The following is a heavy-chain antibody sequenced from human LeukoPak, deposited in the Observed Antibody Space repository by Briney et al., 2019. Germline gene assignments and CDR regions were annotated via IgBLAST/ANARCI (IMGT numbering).Heavy chain of an antibody. V-gene: IGHV3-23*01. CDR3: SSDYPHYYFYMDV. D-gene: IGHD4-11*01. CDR1: GFPFTSSG. Sequence: GESLGLSCAASGFPFTSSGMSWVRQAPGKGPEWVSSMNAVGVTYYADSVKGRFTISRDISKNTMYLQMSSLRADDTAVYYCSSDYPHYYFYMDVWGKGTTVTVSS. J-gene: IGHJ6*03. CDR2: MNAVGVT.